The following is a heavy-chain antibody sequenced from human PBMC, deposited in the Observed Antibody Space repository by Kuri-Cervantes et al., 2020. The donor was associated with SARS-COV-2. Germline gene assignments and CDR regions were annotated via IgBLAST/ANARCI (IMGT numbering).Heavy chain of an antibody. CDR2: ISSSSSYI. CDR1: GFTFSNAW. V-gene: IGHV3-21*01. D-gene: IGHD5-18*01. CDR3: ARDRPPYSYGPLPLDY. Sequence: GESLKISCAASGFTFSNAWMSWVRQAPGKGLEWVSSISSSSSYIYYAYSVKGRFTISRDNAKNSLYLQMNSLRAEDTAVYYCARDRPPYSYGPLPLDYWGQGTLVTVSS. J-gene: IGHJ4*02.